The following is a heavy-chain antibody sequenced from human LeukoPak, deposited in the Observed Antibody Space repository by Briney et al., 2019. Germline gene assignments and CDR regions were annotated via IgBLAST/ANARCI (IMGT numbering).Heavy chain of an antibody. D-gene: IGHD1-7*01. CDR3: ARDAGYNGNYYFDY. V-gene: IGHV3-7*01. CDR1: GFTFSSYW. J-gene: IGHJ4*02. Sequence: GGSLRLSCVATGFTFSSYWMSWVRQAPGKGLEWVANIKQDGSEKYYVDSVRGRFTISRDNAKNSLFLQMNSLRAEDTAVYFCARDAGYNGNYYFDYWGQGTLVSVSS. CDR2: IKQDGSEK.